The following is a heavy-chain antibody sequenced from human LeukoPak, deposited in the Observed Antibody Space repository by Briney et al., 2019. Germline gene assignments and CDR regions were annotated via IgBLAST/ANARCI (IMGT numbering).Heavy chain of an antibody. Sequence: GASVKVSCKVSGYTLTELSMHWVRQAPGKGLEWMGGFDPEDGETIYAQKFQGRVTMPEDTSTDTAYMELSSLRSEDTAVYYCATEGSIRIAVAGGVFDYWGQGTLVTVSS. CDR3: ATEGSIRIAVAGGVFDY. V-gene: IGHV1-24*01. J-gene: IGHJ4*02. D-gene: IGHD6-19*01. CDR2: FDPEDGET. CDR1: GYTLTELS.